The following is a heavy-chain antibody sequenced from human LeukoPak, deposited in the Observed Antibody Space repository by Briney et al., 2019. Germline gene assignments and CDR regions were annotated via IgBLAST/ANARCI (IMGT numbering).Heavy chain of an antibody. V-gene: IGHV3-23*01. CDR2: ISGSGGST. Sequence: GGSLRLSCAASGFTFSSYAMSWVRQAPGKGLEWVSAISGSGGSTYYADSVKGRFTISRDNSKNTLYLQMNSLRAEDTAVYYCATLRGYSSYDSPRFDYWGQGTLVTVSS. CDR1: GFTFSSYA. CDR3: ATLRGYSSYDSPRFDY. J-gene: IGHJ4*02. D-gene: IGHD5-12*01.